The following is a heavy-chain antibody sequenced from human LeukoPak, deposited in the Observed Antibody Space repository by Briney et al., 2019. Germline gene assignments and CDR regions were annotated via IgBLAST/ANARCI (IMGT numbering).Heavy chain of an antibody. D-gene: IGHD2-15*01. CDR1: GGSISSYY. CDR2: IHYSGST. V-gene: IGHV4-59*01. J-gene: IGHJ4*02. Sequence: PSETLSLTCTVSGGSISSYYWSWIRQPPGKGLEWIGYIHYSGSTNYNPSLKSRVIISVDTSKNQFSLKLSSVTAADTAVYYCAREAPICSGGTCYDYWGQGTLVTVPS. CDR3: AREAPICSGGTCYDY.